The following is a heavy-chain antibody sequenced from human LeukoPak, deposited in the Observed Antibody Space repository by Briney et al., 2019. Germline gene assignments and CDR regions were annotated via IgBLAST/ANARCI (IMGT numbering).Heavy chain of an antibody. J-gene: IGHJ4*02. Sequence: GASVKVSCKPSGYTFTSFGISWVRQAPGQGLKWMGWIGAYNGDTNYAQKFQGRVTMTTDTSTSTAYMDLRSLRSDDTAVYYCTRDHCSGGNCPSFDYWGQGTLVTVSS. CDR3: TRDHCSGGNCPSFDY. D-gene: IGHD2-15*01. V-gene: IGHV1-18*04. CDR2: IGAYNGDT. CDR1: GYTFTSFG.